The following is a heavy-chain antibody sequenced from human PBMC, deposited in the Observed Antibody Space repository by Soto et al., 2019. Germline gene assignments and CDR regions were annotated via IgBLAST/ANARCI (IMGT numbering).Heavy chain of an antibody. CDR2: IYDDGSA. D-gene: IGHD2-15*01. Sequence: SETLSLTCTVSGGSISSSYWSWIRQPPGKGLEWLAYIYDDGSANYNPSLKSRATISLDMSKNEFSLKLTSVTAADTAVYYCARDKYCSGGSCRKNWFDPWGQGTLVTVSS. V-gene: IGHV4-59*01. J-gene: IGHJ5*02. CDR3: ARDKYCSGGSCRKNWFDP. CDR1: GGSISSSY.